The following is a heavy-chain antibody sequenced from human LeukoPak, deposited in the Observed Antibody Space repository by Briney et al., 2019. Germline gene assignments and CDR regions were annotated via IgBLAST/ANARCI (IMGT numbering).Heavy chain of an antibody. V-gene: IGHV1-69*13. CDR2: IIPIFGTA. D-gene: IGHD3-10*01. Sequence: SVKVSCKASGGTFSSYAISWVRQAPGQGLEWMGGIIPIFGTANYAQKFQGRVTITADESTSTAYMELSSLRSEDTAVYYCARGYYGSGYLDYWGQGTLVTVSS. CDR1: GGTFSSYA. CDR3: ARGYYGSGYLDY. J-gene: IGHJ4*02.